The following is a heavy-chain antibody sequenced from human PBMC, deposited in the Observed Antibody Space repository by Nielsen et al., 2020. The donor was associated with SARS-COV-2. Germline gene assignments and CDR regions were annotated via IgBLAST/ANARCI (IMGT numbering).Heavy chain of an antibody. Sequence: ASVMVSCKASGYTFTSYYMHWVRQAPGQGAEWTGITTPSAGSISYVQKLQGRVTMTRYTSTRTVYIELSSLRSEDTAVYYCARERLVCSLGIVVVITTVLDYYGLGTLVTVSS. CDR3: ARERLVCSLGIVVVITTVLDY. CDR2: TTPSAGSI. CDR1: GYTFTSYY. V-gene: IGHV1-46*01. J-gene: IGHJ4*02. D-gene: IGHD3-22*01.